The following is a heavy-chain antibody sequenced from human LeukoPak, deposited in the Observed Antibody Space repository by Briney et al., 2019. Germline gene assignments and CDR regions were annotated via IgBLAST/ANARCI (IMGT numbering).Heavy chain of an antibody. Sequence: ASVKVSCKASGGTFSSYGISWVRQAPGQGLEWMGWISAYNGNTNYAQKPQGRVTMTTDTSTSTAYMELRSLRSDDTAVYYCARESPLGYCSGGSCYSGSRYYYYGMDVWGQGTTVTVSS. CDR1: GGTFSSYG. CDR2: ISAYNGNT. D-gene: IGHD2-15*01. CDR3: ARESPLGYCSGGSCYSGSRYYYYGMDV. J-gene: IGHJ6*02. V-gene: IGHV1-18*01.